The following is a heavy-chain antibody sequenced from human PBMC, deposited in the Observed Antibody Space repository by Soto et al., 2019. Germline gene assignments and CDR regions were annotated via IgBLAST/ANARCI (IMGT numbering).Heavy chain of an antibody. CDR2: IIPIFGTA. V-gene: IGHV1-69*13. D-gene: IGHD3-22*01. CDR1: GGTFSSYA. J-gene: IGHJ5*02. Sequence: SVKVSCKASGGTFSSYAVSWVRQAPGQGLEWMGGIIPIFGTANYAQKFQGRVTITADESTSTAYMELSSLRSEDTAVYYCASGTYYYDSSGYPSHGLDWFDPWGQGTLVTVSS. CDR3: ASGTYYYDSSGYPSHGLDWFDP.